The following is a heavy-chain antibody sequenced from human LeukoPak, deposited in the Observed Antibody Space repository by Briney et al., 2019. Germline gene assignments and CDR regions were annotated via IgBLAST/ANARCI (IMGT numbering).Heavy chain of an antibody. D-gene: IGHD3-22*01. CDR3: AKGYYYDSSGYYPLFDY. CDR1: GFTFSSYA. Sequence: PGGSLRLSCAASGFTFSSYAMSWVRQAPGKGLEWVSAISGSGGSTYYADSVKGRFTISRDNSKNTLYLQMNSLRAEDTAVYYCAKGYYYDSSGYYPLFDYWGQGTLVTVSS. V-gene: IGHV3-23*01. J-gene: IGHJ4*02. CDR2: ISGSGGST.